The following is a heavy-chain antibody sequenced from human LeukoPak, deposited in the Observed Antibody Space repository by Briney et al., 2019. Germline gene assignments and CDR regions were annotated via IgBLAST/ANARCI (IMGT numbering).Heavy chain of an antibody. V-gene: IGHV3-23*01. Sequence: GGSLRLSCAASGFTFSSYAMSWVRQAPGKGLEWVSAISGSGGSTYYADSVKGRFTISRDNSKNTLYLQMNSLRAEDTAVYYCANRPGYYYDSSGYAFDIWAQGTMVTVSS. D-gene: IGHD3-22*01. CDR3: ANRPGYYYDSSGYAFDI. CDR2: ISGSGGST. J-gene: IGHJ3*02. CDR1: GFTFSSYA.